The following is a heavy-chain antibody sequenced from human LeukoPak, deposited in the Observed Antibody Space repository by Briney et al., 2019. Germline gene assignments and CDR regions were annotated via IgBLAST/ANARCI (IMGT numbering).Heavy chain of an antibody. V-gene: IGHV4-4*07. J-gene: IGHJ5*02. D-gene: IGHD2-2*02. CDR3: ARLGLCSSTSCYSQKYNWFDP. Sequence: KASETLSLTCTVSGGSISSYYWSWIRQPAGKGLEWIGRIYTSGSTNYNPSLKSRVTMSVDTSKNQFSLKLSSVTAADTAVYYCARLGLCSSTSCYSQKYNWFDPWGQGTLVTVSS. CDR1: GGSISSYY. CDR2: IYTSGST.